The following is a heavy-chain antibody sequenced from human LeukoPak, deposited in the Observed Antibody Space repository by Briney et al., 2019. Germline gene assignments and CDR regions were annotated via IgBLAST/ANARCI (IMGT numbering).Heavy chain of an antibody. V-gene: IGHV3-21*01. CDR2: ISSSSSYI. CDR1: GFTFSSYS. D-gene: IGHD6-6*01. J-gene: IGHJ4*02. CDR3: ARDLSAARGP. Sequence: GGSLRLSCAASGFTFSSYSMNWVRQAPGKWLEWVSSISSSSSYIYYADSVKGRFTISRDNAKNSLYLQMNSLRAEDTAVYYCARDLSAARGPWGQGTLVTVSS.